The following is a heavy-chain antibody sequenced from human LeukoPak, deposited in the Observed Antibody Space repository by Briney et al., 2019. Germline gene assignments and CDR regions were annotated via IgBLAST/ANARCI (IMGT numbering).Heavy chain of an antibody. CDR3: ARQRVGATTKVSDY. J-gene: IGHJ4*02. D-gene: IGHD1-26*01. CDR1: GYTFTGYY. V-gene: IGHV1-2*06. Sequence: ASVKVSCKASGYTFTGYYMHLVRQAPGQGLEWMGRINPNSGGTNYAQKFQGRVTMTRDTSISTAYMELSRLRSDDTAVYYCARQRVGATTKVSDYWGQGTLVTVSS. CDR2: INPNSGGT.